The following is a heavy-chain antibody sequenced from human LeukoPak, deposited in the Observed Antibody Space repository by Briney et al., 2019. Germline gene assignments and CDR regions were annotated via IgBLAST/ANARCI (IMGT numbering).Heavy chain of an antibody. CDR2: ITGSSTWT. V-gene: IGHV3-23*01. CDR1: GFTFRTYG. J-gene: IGHJ2*01. D-gene: IGHD7-27*01. Sequence: PGGSLRLSCEASGFTFRTYGMTWVRQAPGKGLEWVSGITGSSTWTYYADSVKGRFTISSDNSKNTLHLQMDSLRAEDTAIYYCARELVSLGTGYFDLWGRGTLVTVSS. CDR3: ARELVSLGTGYFDL.